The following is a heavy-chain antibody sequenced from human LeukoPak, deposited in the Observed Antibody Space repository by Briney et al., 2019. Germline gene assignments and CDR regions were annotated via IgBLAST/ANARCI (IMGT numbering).Heavy chain of an antibody. Sequence: ASVKVSCKASGYTFTSYGISWVRQAPRQGLEWMGWISAYNGNTNYAQKLQGRVTMSTDTSTSTDYMELRRLRSDDTAVYYCARHDGGRITAIVTPFDYWGQGTLVTVSS. D-gene: IGHD5-18*01. CDR2: ISAYNGNT. V-gene: IGHV1-18*01. CDR3: ARHDGGRITAIVTPFDY. J-gene: IGHJ4*02. CDR1: GYTFTSYG.